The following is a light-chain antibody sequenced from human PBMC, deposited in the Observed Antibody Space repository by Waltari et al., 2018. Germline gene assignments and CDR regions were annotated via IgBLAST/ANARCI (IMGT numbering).Light chain of an antibody. V-gene: IGKV4-1*01. CDR3: QQYYRSPLT. J-gene: IGKJ4*01. CDR2: WAS. Sequence: DIVMTQSPDSLAVSLGERAPINCKSSQSVLYSSNNKNFLAWYQQKPRQPPKLLIYWASTRESGVPDRFSGSGSGTDFTLTISNLQAEDVAVYYCQQYYRSPLTFGGGTKVEIK. CDR1: QSVLYSSNNKNF.